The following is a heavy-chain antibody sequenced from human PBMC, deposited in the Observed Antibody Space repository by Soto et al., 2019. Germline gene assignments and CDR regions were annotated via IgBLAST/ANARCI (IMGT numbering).Heavy chain of an antibody. CDR2: IDPLDSNT. CDR3: ARVPTPITEPLDX. CDR1: GFSFTKFW. J-gene: IGHJ4*02. D-gene: IGHD3-10*01. V-gene: IGHV5-10-1*01. Sequence: VESRKISFKGSGFSFTKFWITWVRQMPGKGLEWIGRIDPLDSNTDYSPSFQGHVIISADKSISTDYLQWRSMKASDTAMYYCARVPTPITEPLDXWGQGTLVTVSX.